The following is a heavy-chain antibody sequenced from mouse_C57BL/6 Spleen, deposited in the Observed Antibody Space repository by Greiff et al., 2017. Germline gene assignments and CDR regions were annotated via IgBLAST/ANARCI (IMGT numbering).Heavy chain of an antibody. Sequence: VQLQESGAELVQPGASVKISCKASGYAFSSYWMNWVKQRPGKGLEWIGQIYPGGGDTNYNGTFKGKAPLTVAKPSSTAYRQLSSLTSEDSAVYVCARIPHDYCISSDYAMDYWGQGTSVTVSS. CDR2: IYPGGGDT. V-gene: IGHV1-80*01. J-gene: IGHJ4*01. CDR1: GYAFSSYW. D-gene: IGHD1-1*01. CDR3: ARIPHDYCISSDYAMDY.